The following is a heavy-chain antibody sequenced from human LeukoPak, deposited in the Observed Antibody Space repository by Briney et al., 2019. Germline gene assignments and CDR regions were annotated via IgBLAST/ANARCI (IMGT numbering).Heavy chain of an antibody. CDR2: IEYDGTDT. D-gene: IGHD2-15*01. CDR1: GFTFSNYG. CDR3: ARNRLRSTATYMDV. Sequence: GGSLRLSCAASGFTFSNYGMHWVRQAPGKGLEWVAFIEYDGTDTHFADSVRGRFTISRDNSEDTLYLQIITLRAVDTAVYYCARNRLRSTATYMDVWGKGTTVTVSS. V-gene: IGHV3-30*02. J-gene: IGHJ6*04.